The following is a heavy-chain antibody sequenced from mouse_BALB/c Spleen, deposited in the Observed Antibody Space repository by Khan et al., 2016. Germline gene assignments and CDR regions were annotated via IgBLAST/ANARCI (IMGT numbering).Heavy chain of an antibody. J-gene: IGHJ3*01. Sequence: QVQLQQSGPGLVAPSQSLSITCTVSGFSLTGYGVNWVRQPPGKGLEWLGKIWADGRTDYNSALKSRVSISKDNSKSQVVLKRNSLQTDDTANYYCSSDYDGFAYWGQGTLVIVSA. D-gene: IGHD2-12*01. CDR2: IWADGRT. CDR3: SSDYDGFAY. V-gene: IGHV2-6-7*01. CDR1: GFSLTGYG.